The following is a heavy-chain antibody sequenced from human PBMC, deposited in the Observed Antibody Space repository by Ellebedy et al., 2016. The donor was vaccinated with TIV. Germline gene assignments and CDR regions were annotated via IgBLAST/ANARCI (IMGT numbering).Heavy chain of an antibody. V-gene: IGHV4-59*01. CDR1: GGSINNYY. D-gene: IGHD1-14*01. Sequence: MPSETLSLTCTVSGGSINNYYGSWIRQPPGKGLEWIGYMSYSGRTDYNPSLKRRATVSIDTSKNQFSLKLSSVTAADTAVYYCARELSGNNRHAFDYWGQGTLVTVSS. CDR2: MSYSGRT. J-gene: IGHJ4*02. CDR3: ARELSGNNRHAFDY.